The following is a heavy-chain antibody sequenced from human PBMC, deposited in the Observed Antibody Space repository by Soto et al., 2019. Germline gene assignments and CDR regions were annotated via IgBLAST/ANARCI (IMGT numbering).Heavy chain of an antibody. V-gene: IGHV4-59*01. J-gene: IGHJ4*02. CDR3: ARAGPGGMATRYFDY. D-gene: IGHD5-12*01. CDR1: GGSISSYY. CDR2: IYYSGST. Sequence: SETLSLTCTVSGGSISSYYWSWIRQPPGKGLEWIGYIYYSGSTNYNPSLKSRVTISVDTSKNQFSLKLSSVTAADTAVYYCARAGPGGMATRYFDYWGQGTLVTVSS.